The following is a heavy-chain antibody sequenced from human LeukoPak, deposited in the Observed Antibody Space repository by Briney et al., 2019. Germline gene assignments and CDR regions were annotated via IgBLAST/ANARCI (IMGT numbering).Heavy chain of an antibody. CDR3: TTVYGYDWLFDY. D-gene: IGHD5-12*01. CDR1: GFTFSNAW. CDR2: IKSKTGGGTT. V-gene: IGHV3-15*01. J-gene: IGHJ4*02. Sequence: GGSLRLSCAASGFTFSNAWMSWVRQAPGKGLEWVGRIKSKTGGGTTDYAAPVKGRFTISRDDSKNTLYLQMNSLKTEDTAVYYCTTVYGYDWLFDYWGQGTLVTVSS.